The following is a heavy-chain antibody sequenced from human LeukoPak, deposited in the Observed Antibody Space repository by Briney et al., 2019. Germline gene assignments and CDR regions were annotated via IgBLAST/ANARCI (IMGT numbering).Heavy chain of an antibody. CDR1: GGSFSGYY. J-gene: IGHJ6*03. CDR3: ARQGGGIRYYYYMDV. V-gene: IGHV4-34*01. Sequence: SETLSLTCAVYGGSFSGYYWSWIRRRPGKGLEWLGEINHSGSTNYNPSLKSRVTISVDTSKNQFSLKLSSVTAADTAVYYCARQGGGIRYYYYMDVWGKGTTVTISS. CDR2: INHSGST. D-gene: IGHD3-16*01.